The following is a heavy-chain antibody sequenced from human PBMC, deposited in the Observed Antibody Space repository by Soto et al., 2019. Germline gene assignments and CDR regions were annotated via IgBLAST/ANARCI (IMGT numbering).Heavy chain of an antibody. Sequence: GGSLRLSCAASGVTFSSYAMSWVRQAPGKGLEWVSAISGSGGSTYYADAVKGRFTISRDNSKNTLYLQMNSLSAEDTAGYYCAKDGKYCDFSCRSYRDYCRIDVRGQARRLTVSS. D-gene: IGHD3-3*01. CDR1: GVTFSSYA. CDR3: AKDGKYCDFSCRSYRDYCRIDV. V-gene: IGHV3-23*01. J-gene: IGHJ6*02. CDR2: ISGSGGST.